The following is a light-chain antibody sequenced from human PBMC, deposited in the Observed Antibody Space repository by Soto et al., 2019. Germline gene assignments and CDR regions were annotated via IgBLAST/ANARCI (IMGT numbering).Light chain of an antibody. Sequence: EIVLTQSPGTLSLSPGERGTLSCRASQTVSSNFLAWYQQKPGQAPRLLIFDASTRATGIPDRFTGSGSGTDFTLTISRLEPEDFAVYFCQQYDDWLRLTFGGGTKVDIK. CDR1: QTVSSNF. V-gene: IGKV3-20*01. CDR3: QQYDDWLRLT. CDR2: DAS. J-gene: IGKJ4*01.